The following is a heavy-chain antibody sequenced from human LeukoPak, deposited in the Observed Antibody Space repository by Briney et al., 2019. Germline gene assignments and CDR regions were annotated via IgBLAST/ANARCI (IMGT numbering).Heavy chain of an antibody. V-gene: IGHV3-30*02. CDR3: AKDVVGAATAGGDY. CDR2: IRYDGSNK. J-gene: IGHJ4*02. D-gene: IGHD1-26*01. Sequence: GGSLRLSCAASGFTFSSYGMHWVRQAPGKGLEWVAFIRYDGSNKYYADSVKGRFTISRDNSKNTLYLQMNSLRAEDTAVYYCAKDVVGAATAGGDYWGQGTLVTVSS. CDR1: GFTFSSYG.